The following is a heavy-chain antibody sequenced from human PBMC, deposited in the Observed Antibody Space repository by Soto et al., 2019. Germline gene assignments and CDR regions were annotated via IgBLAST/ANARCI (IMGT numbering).Heavy chain of an antibody. CDR1: GFTFSNSA. J-gene: IGHJ1*01. Sequence: EVSLLESGGGLVQPGGSLRLSCAASGFTFSNSALNWVRQAPGRGLEWVSAISNSVGNTYYADSVKGRFTISRDNSKTTLYLQMNSLRAEDTAIYYCAAGSSSLEYFQHWGQGTLVTVSS. CDR3: AAGSSSLEYFQH. D-gene: IGHD6-13*01. CDR2: ISNSVGNT. V-gene: IGHV3-23*01.